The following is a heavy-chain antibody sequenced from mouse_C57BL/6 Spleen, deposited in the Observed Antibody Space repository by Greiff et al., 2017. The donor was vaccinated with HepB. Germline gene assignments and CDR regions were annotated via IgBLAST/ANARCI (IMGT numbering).Heavy chain of an antibody. CDR2: ISSGSSTI. CDR1: GFTFSDYG. CDR3: ARMGNYYDSPYAMGY. Sequence: EVQLVESGGGLVKPGGSLKLSCAASGFTFSDYGMHWVRQAPEKGLEWVAYISSGSSTIYYADTVKGRFTISRDNAKNTLFLQMTSLRSEDTAMYYCARMGNYYDSPYAMGYWGQGTSVTVSS. V-gene: IGHV5-17*01. J-gene: IGHJ4*01. D-gene: IGHD2-4*01.